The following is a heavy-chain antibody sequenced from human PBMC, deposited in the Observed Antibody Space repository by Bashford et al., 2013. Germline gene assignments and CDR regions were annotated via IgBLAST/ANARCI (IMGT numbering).Heavy chain of an antibody. CDR1: GYTFIKNY. J-gene: IGHJ5*02. V-gene: IGHV1-2*02. D-gene: IGHD6-19*01. Sequence: VASVKVSCKASGYTFIKNYIHWVRQAPGQGLEWVGRINPKNGGTDFAPKFQGRVTLTRDTSIGTAYLELSELKSDDTAVFYCARDSSRDSGWIRLDPWGQGTLVTVSS. CDR3: ARDSSRDSGWIRLDP. CDR2: INPKNGGT.